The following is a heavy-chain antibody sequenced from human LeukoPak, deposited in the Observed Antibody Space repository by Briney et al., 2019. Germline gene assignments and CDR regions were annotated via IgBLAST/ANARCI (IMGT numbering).Heavy chain of an antibody. CDR3: ARAQWLGAEYFQH. D-gene: IGHD6-19*01. CDR1: GFTFRDAG. CDR2: IRSETDGGTT. J-gene: IGHJ1*01. Sequence: PGGSLRLSCAASGFTFRDAGMSWVRQAPGKGLEWVGRIRSETDGGTTDYAAPVKGRFTISRDNAKNSLYLQMNSLRAEDTAVYYCARAQWLGAEYFQHWGQGTLVTVSS. V-gene: IGHV3-15*01.